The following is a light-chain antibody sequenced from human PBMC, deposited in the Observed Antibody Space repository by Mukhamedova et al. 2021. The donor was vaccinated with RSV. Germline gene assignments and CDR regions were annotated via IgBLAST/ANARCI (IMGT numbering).Light chain of an antibody. CDR1: QDISNY. Sequence: GDRVTITCQASQDISNYLNWYQQKPGKAPKLLIYDASNLETGVPSRFSGSGSGTEFTLTISSLQPDDFATYYCQQYNSYRTFGQG. CDR2: DAS. CDR3: QQYNSYRT. J-gene: IGKJ2*02. V-gene: IGKV1-33*01.